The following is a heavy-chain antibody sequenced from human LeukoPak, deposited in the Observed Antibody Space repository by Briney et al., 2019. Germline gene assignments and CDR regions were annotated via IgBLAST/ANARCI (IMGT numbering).Heavy chain of an antibody. V-gene: IGHV3-7*03. CDR1: GFNFSSYW. D-gene: IGHD3-10*01. J-gene: IGHJ4*02. Sequence: PGGSLRLSCAASGFNFSSYWMSWVRQAPGKGLEWVANMKQDGSEKYYVDSVKGRFTISRDNAKNSLYLQMNSLRAEDTAVYYCARDRRGPFDYWGQGTLVTVSS. CDR3: ARDRRGPFDY. CDR2: MKQDGSEK.